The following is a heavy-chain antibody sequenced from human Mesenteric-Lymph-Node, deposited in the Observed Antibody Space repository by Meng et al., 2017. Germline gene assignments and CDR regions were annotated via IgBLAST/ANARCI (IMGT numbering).Heavy chain of an antibody. V-gene: IGHV4-34*02. CDR1: GGSLSGDY. D-gene: IGHD3-10*01. CDR3: ARGGATPMIIKY. Sequence: QVQLKQWVAEVLKPLETLSLTCAVYGGSLSGDYWSWIRQPAGKGLEWMGEVYHNGVTKYSPSLRSRVVISIDTSKNQFSLNLRSVSAADTDMYYCARGGATPMIIKYWGPGTLVTVSS. J-gene: IGHJ4*02. CDR2: VYHNGVT.